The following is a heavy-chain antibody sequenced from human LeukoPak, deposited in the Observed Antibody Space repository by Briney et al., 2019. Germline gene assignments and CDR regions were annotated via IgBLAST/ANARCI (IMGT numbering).Heavy chain of an antibody. D-gene: IGHD2-2*01. V-gene: IGHV1-2*02. CDR3: SRVGCSSTTCYPERDY. J-gene: IGHJ4*02. Sequence: GASVKVSCKASGYTFTDYYMHWVRQAPGQGLEWMGWINPYSGGTNYAQNFQGRVTMTRDTSISTGYMELSRLGSDDTAVYYCSRVGCSSTTCYPERDYWGQGTLVIVSS. CDR2: INPYSGGT. CDR1: GYTFTDYY.